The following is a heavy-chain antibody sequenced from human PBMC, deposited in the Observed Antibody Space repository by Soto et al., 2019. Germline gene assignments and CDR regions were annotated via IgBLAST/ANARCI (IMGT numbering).Heavy chain of an antibody. CDR2: LNHSGST. D-gene: IGHD2-2*01. CDR1: GGSFSGYY. V-gene: IGHV4-34*01. J-gene: IGHJ3*02. CDR3: ARGPYCSSTSCYRRRVAFDI. Sequence: PSETLSLTCAVYGGSFSGYYWSWILQPPGKGLEWIGELNHSGSTNYNPSLKSRVTISVDTSKNQFSLKLSSVTAADTAVYYCARGPYCSSTSCYRRRVAFDIWGQGTMVTVSS.